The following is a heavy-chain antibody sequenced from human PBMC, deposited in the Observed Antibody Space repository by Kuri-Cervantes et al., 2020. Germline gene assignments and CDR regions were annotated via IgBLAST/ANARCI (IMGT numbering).Heavy chain of an antibody. Sequence: GGSLRLSCAASGFTFSSYWMHWVRQAPGKGLVWVSRINSGGSSTSYADSVKGRFTISRDNAKNTLYLQMNSLRAEDTAVYYCARDFGAFWSGYYSQGGDMDVWGKGTTVTVSS. D-gene: IGHD3-3*01. CDR2: INSGGSST. J-gene: IGHJ6*03. CDR1: GFTFSSYW. CDR3: ARDFGAFWSGYYSQGGDMDV. V-gene: IGHV3-74*01.